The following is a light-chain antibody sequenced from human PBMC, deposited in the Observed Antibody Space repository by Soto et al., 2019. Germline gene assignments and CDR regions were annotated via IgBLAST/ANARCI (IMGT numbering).Light chain of an antibody. J-gene: IGLJ3*02. V-gene: IGLV1-40*01. CDR3: QSFDSSLDGWV. CDR1: SSNIGAGHD. CDR2: ANT. Sequence: QSVLTQPPSVSGARGQRVTISCTGSSSNIGAGHDVHWYQQIPETAPKLLVSANTNRPSGVPDRFSGSNSGTSASLSITGLQAEDEADYYCQSFDSSLDGWVFGGGTKLTVL.